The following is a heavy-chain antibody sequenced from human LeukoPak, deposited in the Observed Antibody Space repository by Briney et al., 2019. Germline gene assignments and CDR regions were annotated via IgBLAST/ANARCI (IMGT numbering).Heavy chain of an antibody. CDR2: VNSDGGIT. J-gene: IGHJ4*02. D-gene: IGHD6-13*01. CDR3: ARVSIRSSSWYPIDY. Sequence: GGSLRLSCAASGFTFSSYWMHWVRQAPGKGLVWVSRVNSDGGITNYADSVKGRFTISRDNAKNTLYLQMNSLRVEDTAVYYRARVSIRSSSWYPIDYWGQGTLVTVSS. CDR1: GFTFSSYW. V-gene: IGHV3-74*01.